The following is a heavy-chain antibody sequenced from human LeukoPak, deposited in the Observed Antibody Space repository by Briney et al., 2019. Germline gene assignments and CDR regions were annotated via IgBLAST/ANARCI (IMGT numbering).Heavy chain of an antibody. V-gene: IGHV5-10-1*01. Sequence: ESLKISCKGSGYSFTDYWISWVRQMPGKGLEWMGRIDPSDSYTNYSPSSQGHVTISADKSINTAYLQWSSLKASDTAMYHCARHLSSGWYSDYWGQGTLVIVSS. CDR3: ARHLSSGWYSDY. J-gene: IGHJ4*02. D-gene: IGHD6-19*01. CDR1: GYSFTDYW. CDR2: IDPSDSYT.